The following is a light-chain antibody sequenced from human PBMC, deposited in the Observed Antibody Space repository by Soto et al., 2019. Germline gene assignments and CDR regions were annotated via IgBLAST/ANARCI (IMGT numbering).Light chain of an antibody. V-gene: IGLV2-11*01. J-gene: IGLJ1*01. Sequence: QSALTQPRSVSGSPGQSVTISCTGTSSDVGRYYFVSWYQQHPGKAPKLIIYDVSKRPSGVPDRFSGSKSGYTASLTISGLQAEDEAEYYCCSYAGSYTHVFGTGTKVTVL. CDR3: CSYAGSYTHV. CDR1: SSDVGRYYF. CDR2: DVS.